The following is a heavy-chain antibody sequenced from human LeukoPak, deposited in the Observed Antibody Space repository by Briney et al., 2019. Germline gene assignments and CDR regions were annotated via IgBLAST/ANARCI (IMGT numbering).Heavy chain of an antibody. CDR2: IYYSGNT. J-gene: IGHJ4*02. Sequence: SETLSLTCTVSAGSISSDSYYRGWIRQPPGKGLEWIGTIYYSGNTYYNPSLKSRLTISVGTSKNQFSLKLRSVTAADTALYYCASTSPKYYYESSGYSSLFDNWGQGTLVTVSS. D-gene: IGHD3-22*01. CDR1: AGSISSDSYY. V-gene: IGHV4-39*07. CDR3: ASTSPKYYYESSGYSSLFDN.